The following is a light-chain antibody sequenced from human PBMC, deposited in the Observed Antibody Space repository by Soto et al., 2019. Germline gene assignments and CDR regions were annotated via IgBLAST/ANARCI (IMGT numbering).Light chain of an antibody. CDR2: GAY. V-gene: IGKV1-9*01. CDR3: QQLNNYPLT. J-gene: IGKJ4*01. CDR1: QGIISY. Sequence: DIQLTQSPSFLSASVGDRVTITCRASQGIISYLAWYQQKPGKAPNLLIYGAYTLQSGVPSRFSGSGSGTEFTLTISSLQPEDFATYYCQQLNNYPLTFGGGTKVE.